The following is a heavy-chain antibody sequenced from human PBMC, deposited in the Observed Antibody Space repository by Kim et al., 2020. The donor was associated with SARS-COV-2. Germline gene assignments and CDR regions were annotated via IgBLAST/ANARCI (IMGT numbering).Heavy chain of an antibody. CDR3: ARDLPGAMVRTRYYFDY. V-gene: IGHV3-21*01. D-gene: IGHD3-10*01. CDR1: GFTFSSYS. CDR2: ISSSSSSI. Sequence: GGSLRLSCAASGFTFSSYSMNWVRQAPGKGLEWVSSISSSSSSIYYADSVKGRFTISRDNAKNSLYLQMNSLRAEDTAVYYCARDLPGAMVRTRYYFDYWGQGTLVTVSS. J-gene: IGHJ4*02.